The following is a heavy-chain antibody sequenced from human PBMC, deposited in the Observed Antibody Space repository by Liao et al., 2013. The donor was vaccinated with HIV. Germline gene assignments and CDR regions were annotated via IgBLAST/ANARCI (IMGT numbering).Heavy chain of an antibody. CDR3: ARDHKGLYCSSTSCYSGIDAFDI. J-gene: IGHJ3*02. Sequence: QVQLQQWGAGLLKPSETLSLTCAVYGGSFSGYYWSWIRQPPGKGLEWIGEINHSGSTNYNPSLKSRVTISVDTSKNQFSLKLSSVTAADTAVYYCARDHKGLYCSSTSCYSGIDAFDIWGQGTMVTVSS. V-gene: IGHV4-34*01. D-gene: IGHD2-2*02. CDR2: INHSGST. CDR1: GGSFSGYY.